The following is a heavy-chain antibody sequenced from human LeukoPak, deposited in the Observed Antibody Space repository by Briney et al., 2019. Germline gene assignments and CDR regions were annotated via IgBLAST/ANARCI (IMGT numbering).Heavy chain of an antibody. CDR2: ISWNSGSI. Sequence: PGRSLRLSCAASGFTFDDYAMHWVRQAPGKGLEWVSGISWNSGSIGYADSVKGRFTISRDNAKNSLYLQMNSLRAEDTALYYCAKDISTALLPPPLIGAFDIWGQGTMVTVSS. V-gene: IGHV3-9*01. CDR1: GFTFDDYA. D-gene: IGHD2-8*01. CDR3: AKDISTALLPPPLIGAFDI. J-gene: IGHJ3*02.